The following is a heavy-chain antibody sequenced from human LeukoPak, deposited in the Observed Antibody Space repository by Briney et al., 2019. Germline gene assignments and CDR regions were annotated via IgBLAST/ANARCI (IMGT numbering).Heavy chain of an antibody. CDR2: ISYDGSNK. CDR3: ARDYGDYTSRFDP. V-gene: IGHV3-30*04. CDR1: GFTFSSYA. J-gene: IGHJ5*02. D-gene: IGHD4-17*01. Sequence: GRSLRLSCAASGFTFSSYAMHWVRQAPGKGLEWVAVISYDGSNKYYADSVKGRFTISRDNSKNTLYLQMNSLRAEDTAVYYCARDYGDYTSRFDPWGQGTLVTVSS.